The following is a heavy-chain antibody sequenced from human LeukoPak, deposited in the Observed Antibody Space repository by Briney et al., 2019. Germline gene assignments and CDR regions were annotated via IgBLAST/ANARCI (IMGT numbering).Heavy chain of an antibody. Sequence: SETLSLTCTVSGGSISSGGYYWSWIRQPPRKGLEWIGYIYHSGSTYYNPSLKSRVTISVDRSKNQFSLKLSSVTAADTAVYYCARASVRIDYWGQGTLVTVSS. J-gene: IGHJ4*02. CDR3: ARASVRIDY. V-gene: IGHV4-30-2*01. CDR1: GGSISSGGYY. D-gene: IGHD4-17*01. CDR2: IYHSGST.